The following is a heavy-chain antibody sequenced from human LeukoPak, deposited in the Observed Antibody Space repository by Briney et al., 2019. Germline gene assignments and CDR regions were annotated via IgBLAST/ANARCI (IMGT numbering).Heavy chain of an antibody. CDR2: IYHSGST. CDR3: ARVGDDAFDI. CDR1: GGSLSRGGYS. J-gene: IGHJ3*02. D-gene: IGHD2-21*01. V-gene: IGHV4-30-2*01. Sequence: SQTLSLTCAVSGGSLSRGGYSWSWVRQPPGKVLEWIGYIYHSGSTYYNPSLKSRVTISVVRSKNQFSLKLSSVTAAGTAVYYCARVGDDAFDIWGQGTMVTVSS.